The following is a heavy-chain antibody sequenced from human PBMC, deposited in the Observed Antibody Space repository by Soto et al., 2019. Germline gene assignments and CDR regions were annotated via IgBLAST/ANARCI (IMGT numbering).Heavy chain of an antibody. Sequence: GGSLRLSCAASGFTFSSYSMNWVRQAPGKGLEWVSSISSSSYIYYADSVKGRFTISRDNAKNSLYLQMNSLRAEDTAVYYCAREVTMVRGAYYNSYYYGMDVWGQGTTVTSP. CDR3: AREVTMVRGAYYNSYYYGMDV. J-gene: IGHJ6*02. D-gene: IGHD3-10*01. CDR1: GFTFSSYS. CDR2: ISSSSYI. V-gene: IGHV3-21*01.